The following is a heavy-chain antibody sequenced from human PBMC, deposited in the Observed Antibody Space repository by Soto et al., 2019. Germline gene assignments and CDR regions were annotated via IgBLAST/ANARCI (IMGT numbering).Heavy chain of an antibody. V-gene: IGHV5-10-1*01. CDR1: GYSFAGYW. CDR3: ARQIYDSDTGPNFQYYFDS. Sequence: GESLKISCKGSGYSFAGYWITWVRQKPVKGLEWMGRIDPSDSHTYYSPSFRGHVTISVTKSITTVFLQWSSLRASDTAMYYCARQIYDSDTGPNFQYYFDSWDQGTQVTVSS. CDR2: IDPSDSHT. D-gene: IGHD3-22*01. J-gene: IGHJ4*02.